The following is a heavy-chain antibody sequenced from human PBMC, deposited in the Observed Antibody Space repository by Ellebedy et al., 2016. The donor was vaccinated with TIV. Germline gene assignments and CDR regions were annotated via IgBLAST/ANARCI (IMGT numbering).Heavy chain of an antibody. CDR3: VRDRMGATYTFDM. D-gene: IGHD2-21*01. J-gene: IGHJ3*02. CDR2: LNDAGNRI. Sequence: PGGSLRLSCAASGFTFTNYAIHRVRQVPGKGLVWVSHLNDAGNRITYADSVKGRFAISRDIARNTLFLQMDSLRAEDTAVYYCVRDRMGATYTFDMWGKGTMVTVSS. V-gene: IGHV3-74*01. CDR1: GFTFTNYA.